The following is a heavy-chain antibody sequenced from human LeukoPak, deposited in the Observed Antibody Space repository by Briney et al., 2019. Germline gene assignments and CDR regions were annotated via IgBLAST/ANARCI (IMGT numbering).Heavy chain of an antibody. V-gene: IGHV3-7*01. D-gene: IGHD6-19*01. CDR2: IKQDGSEK. CDR3: ARLGSGWSGFYYYYYGMDV. Sequence: GGSLRLSCAASGFTFSSYWMSWVRQAPGKGLDWVANIKQDGSEKYYVDSVKGRFTISRDNAKNSLYLQMNSLRAEDTAVYYCARLGSGWSGFYYYYYGMDVWGQGTTVTVSS. J-gene: IGHJ6*02. CDR1: GFTFSSYW.